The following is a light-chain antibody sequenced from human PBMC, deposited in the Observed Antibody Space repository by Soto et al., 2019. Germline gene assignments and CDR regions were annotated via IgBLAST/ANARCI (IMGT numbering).Light chain of an antibody. CDR3: SSYTRSGNYV. J-gene: IGLJ1*01. CDR2: DVS. V-gene: IGLV2-14*03. Sequence: QSALTQPASVSGSPGQSIAISCTGTSSDVGGYNFVSWYQQHPGKAPKLMIYDVSNRPSGVSNRFSGSKSDSTASLTISGLQAEDEADYYCSSYTRSGNYVFGPGTKLTVL. CDR1: SSDVGGYNF.